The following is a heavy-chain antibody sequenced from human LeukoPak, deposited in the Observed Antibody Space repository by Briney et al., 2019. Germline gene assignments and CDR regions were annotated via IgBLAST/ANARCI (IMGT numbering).Heavy chain of an antibody. J-gene: IGHJ4*02. V-gene: IGHV5-51*01. Sequence: GESLKISCKGSGYSFSSNWIGWVRQMPGKGLEWMGIIYPGDSDTRYSPSFQGQVTISAGKSISTAYLQWSSLRASDTAIYYCARRVVGFDYWGQGTLVTVSS. CDR3: ARRVVGFDY. CDR1: GYSFSSNW. D-gene: IGHD2-15*01. CDR2: IYPGDSDT.